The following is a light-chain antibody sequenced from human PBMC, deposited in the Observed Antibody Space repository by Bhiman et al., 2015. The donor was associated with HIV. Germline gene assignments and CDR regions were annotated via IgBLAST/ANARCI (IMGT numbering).Light chain of an antibody. CDR1: SSDVGGYNY. J-gene: IGLJ1*01. Sequence: QSALTQPASVSGCPGQSITISCTGTSSDVGGYNYVSWYQQHPGKAPKLMIYDVSNRPSGISNRFSASKSGNTASLTISGLQAEDEADYYCSSYTSSNTYVFGTGTKVTVL. V-gene: IGLV2-14*03. CDR3: SSYTSSNTYV. CDR2: DVS.